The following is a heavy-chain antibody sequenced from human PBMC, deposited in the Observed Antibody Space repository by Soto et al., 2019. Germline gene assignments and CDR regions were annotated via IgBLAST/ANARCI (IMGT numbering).Heavy chain of an antibody. Sequence: GASVKVSCKASGGTFSSYAISWVRQAPGQGLEWMGGIIPIFGTANYAQKFQGQVTISADKSISTAYLQWSSLKASDTAMYYCARPSYSGSYAQLDYWGQGTLVTVSS. J-gene: IGHJ4*02. CDR3: ARPSYSGSYAQLDY. CDR1: GGTFSSYA. D-gene: IGHD1-26*01. V-gene: IGHV1-69*06. CDR2: IIPIFGTA.